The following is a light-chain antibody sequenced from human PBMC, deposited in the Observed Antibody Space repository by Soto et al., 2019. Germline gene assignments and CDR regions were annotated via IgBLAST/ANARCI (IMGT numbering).Light chain of an antibody. V-gene: IGKV1-39*01. CDR1: QSIRRS. CDR2: AAS. J-gene: IGKJ4*01. Sequence: DIQMTQSPSSLSASVADRVTITCRASQSIRRSLNWYQQKPGKAPNLLIYAASSLQTGVPSRFTGSGSGTDFTLTISSLAPEDFAVYYCQQRSNWPLTFGGGTRVEIK. CDR3: QQRSNWPLT.